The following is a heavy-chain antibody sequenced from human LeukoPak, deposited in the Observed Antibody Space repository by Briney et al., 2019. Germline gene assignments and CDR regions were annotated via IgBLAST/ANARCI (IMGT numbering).Heavy chain of an antibody. CDR2: IIPIFGTA. J-gene: IGHJ6*02. CDR3: ARELGKGTVTDLGHYYYGMDV. Sequence: SVKVSCKASGGTFSSYAISWVRQAPGQGLEWMGGIIPIFGTANYAQKFQGRVTITADESTSTAYMELSSLRSEDAAVYYCARELGKGTVTDLGHYYYGMDVWGQGTTVTVSS. CDR1: GGTFSSYA. D-gene: IGHD4-17*01. V-gene: IGHV1-69*13.